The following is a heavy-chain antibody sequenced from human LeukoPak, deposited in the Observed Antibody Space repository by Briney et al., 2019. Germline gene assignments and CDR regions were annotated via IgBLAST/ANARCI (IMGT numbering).Heavy chain of an antibody. CDR2: INHSGST. J-gene: IGHJ4*02. Sequence: SEALSLTCTVSGDSIRSSSYYWGWIRQPPGKGLEWIGEINHSGSTNYNPSLKSRVTISVDTSKNQFSLKLSSVTAADTAVYYCARGCVGGYQLVYFDYWGQGTLVTVSS. CDR1: GDSIRSSSYY. V-gene: IGHV4-39*07. CDR3: ARGCVGGYQLVYFDY. D-gene: IGHD2-21*01.